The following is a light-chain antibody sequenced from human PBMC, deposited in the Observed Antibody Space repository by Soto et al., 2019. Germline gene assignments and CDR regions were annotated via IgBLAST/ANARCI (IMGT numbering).Light chain of an antibody. V-gene: IGKV1-39*01. CDR2: AAS. CDR3: HQSYSAPWT. CDR1: QSISSY. J-gene: IGKJ1*01. Sequence: DIQVTQSPSSLSASVGDRVTITCRASQSISSYLNWYRQKPGRAPNLLIYAASKLQSGVPSRFSGSGSGTDFTLTISSLQPGDFAIYYWHQSYSAPWTFGQGTKVEIK.